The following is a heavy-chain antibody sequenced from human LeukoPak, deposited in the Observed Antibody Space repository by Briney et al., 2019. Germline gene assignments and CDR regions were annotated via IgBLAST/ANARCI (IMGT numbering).Heavy chain of an antibody. CDR3: ARHSSSWYRASYYFDY. J-gene: IGHJ4*02. Sequence: SETLSLTCTVSGGSISSYYWSWIRQPPGKGLEWIGYIYYSGSTNYNPSLKSRVTISVDTSKNQFSLKLSSVTAADTAVYYCARHSSSWYRASYYFDYWGQGTLVTVSS. CDR1: GGSISSYY. V-gene: IGHV4-59*08. CDR2: IYYSGST. D-gene: IGHD6-13*01.